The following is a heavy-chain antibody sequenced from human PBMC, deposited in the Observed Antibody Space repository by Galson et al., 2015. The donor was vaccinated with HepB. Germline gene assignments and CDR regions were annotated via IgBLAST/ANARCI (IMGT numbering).Heavy chain of an antibody. J-gene: IGHJ6*02. CDR3: AKDMFHARFYFDWSRSGYYYYGMDV. Sequence: SLRLSCAASGFTFDDYTVHWVRQAPGKGLEWVSLISWDGGSTYYADSVKGRFTISRDNSKNSLYLQMNSLRTEDTALYYCAKDMFHARFYFDWSRSGYYYYGMDVWGQGTTVTVSS. V-gene: IGHV3-43*01. CDR1: GFTFDDYT. D-gene: IGHD3-9*01. CDR2: ISWDGGST.